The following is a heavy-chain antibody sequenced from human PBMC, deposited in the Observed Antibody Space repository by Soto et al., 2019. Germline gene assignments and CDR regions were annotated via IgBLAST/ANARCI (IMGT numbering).Heavy chain of an antibody. J-gene: IGHJ6*02. D-gene: IGHD2-2*02. CDR3: AREKCSSTSCYRGAYYYYGMDV. Sequence: QVQLVQSGAEVKKPGSSVKVSCKASGGTFSSYAISWVRQAPGQGLEWMGGIIPIFGTANYAQKFQGRVTITADESTSTAYMELSSLRSEDTAVYYCAREKCSSTSCYRGAYYYYGMDVWGQGTTVTVSS. CDR2: IIPIFGTA. CDR1: GGTFSSYA. V-gene: IGHV1-69*01.